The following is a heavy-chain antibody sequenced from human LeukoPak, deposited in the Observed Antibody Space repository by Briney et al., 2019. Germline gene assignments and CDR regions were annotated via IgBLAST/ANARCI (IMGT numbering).Heavy chain of an antibody. CDR3: ARQVFSSSLPDY. J-gene: IGHJ4*02. CDR1: GYSISSGYY. Sequence: SETLSLTCTVSGYSISSGYYCGWLRQPPGKGLEGIGSMYHSGSTYYGPSLKSRVTISVDTSKNQFSLKLSCVTAADTAVYYFARQVFSSSLPDYWGQGTLVTVSS. D-gene: IGHD6-6*01. V-gene: IGHV4-38-2*02. CDR2: MYHSGST.